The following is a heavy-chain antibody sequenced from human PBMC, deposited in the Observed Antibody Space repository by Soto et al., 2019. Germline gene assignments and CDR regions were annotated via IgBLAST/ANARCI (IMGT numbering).Heavy chain of an antibody. J-gene: IGHJ4*02. CDR1: GFTFSNYE. Sequence: PGGSLRLSCAASGFTFSNYEMHWVRQAPGKGLEWVSYISSSSSYTNYADSVKGRFTISRGNAKNSLYLQMNSLRAEDTAAYYCATGPLKPFDYWGQGTLVTVSS. CDR3: ATGPLKPFDY. V-gene: IGHV3-11*06. CDR2: ISSSSSYT.